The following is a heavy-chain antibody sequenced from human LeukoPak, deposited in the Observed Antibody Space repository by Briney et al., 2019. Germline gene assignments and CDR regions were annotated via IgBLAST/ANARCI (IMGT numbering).Heavy chain of an antibody. D-gene: IGHD1-26*01. J-gene: IGHJ3*02. CDR2: ISSSSSYI. V-gene: IGHV3-21*01. CDR3: ARDSGNDAFDI. Sequence: GGSLRLSCAASGFTFSSYSMNWVRQAPGKGLEWVSSISSSSSYINYADSVKGRFTISRDNAKNSLYLQMNSLRAEDTAVYYCARDSGNDAFDIWGQGTMVTVSS. CDR1: GFTFSSYS.